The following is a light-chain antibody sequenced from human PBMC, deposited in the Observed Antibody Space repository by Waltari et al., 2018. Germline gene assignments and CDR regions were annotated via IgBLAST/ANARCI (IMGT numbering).Light chain of an antibody. CDR3: AAWDDRLRGYV. Sequence: QSVLTQPPSASEAARKSVTISCSGSSSNIGSNSVSWYQQFPGTAPKLFIYYNDHRASGVSDRFSGSKSGTSASLAISGLQTEDEADYFCAAWDDRLRGYVFGGGTRLTVL. V-gene: IGLV1-47*02. J-gene: IGLJ1*01. CDR1: SSNIGSNS. CDR2: YND.